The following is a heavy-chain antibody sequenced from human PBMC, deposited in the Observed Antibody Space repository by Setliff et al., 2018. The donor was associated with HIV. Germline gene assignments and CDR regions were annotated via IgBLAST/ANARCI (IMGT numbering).Heavy chain of an antibody. J-gene: IGHJ4*02. Sequence: GGSLRLSCEASGFTFSSYWMSWVRQAPGKGLEWVANINQDASKKYYVDSVKGRFTISRDNAKNSLSLQMNSLRVEDTAVYFCAKDALVGYSSGWETGHGYYFDYWGQGALVTVSS. CDR2: INQDASKK. CDR1: GFTFSSYW. D-gene: IGHD6-19*01. CDR3: AKDALVGYSSGWETGHGYYFDY. V-gene: IGHV3-7*03.